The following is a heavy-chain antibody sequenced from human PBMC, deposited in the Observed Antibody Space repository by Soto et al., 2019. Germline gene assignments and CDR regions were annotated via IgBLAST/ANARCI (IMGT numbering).Heavy chain of an antibody. CDR3: ARDPGGEGSWYLILPPINYYYYGMDV. D-gene: IGHD6-13*01. Sequence: QVQLVESGGGVVQPGRSLRLSCAASGFTFSSYGMHWVRQAPGKGLEWVAVIWYDGSNKYYADSVKGRFTISRDNSKNKLYLQMNSLRAEDTAVYYCARDPGGEGSWYLILPPINYYYYGMDVWGQGTTVTVSS. V-gene: IGHV3-33*01. CDR1: GFTFSSYG. J-gene: IGHJ6*02. CDR2: IWYDGSNK.